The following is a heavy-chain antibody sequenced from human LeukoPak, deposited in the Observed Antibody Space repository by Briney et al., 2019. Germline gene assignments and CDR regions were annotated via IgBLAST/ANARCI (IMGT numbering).Heavy chain of an antibody. CDR1: GYIFTDYG. Sequence: GASVKVSCKTSGYIFTDYGISWVRQAPGQGLEWMGWISGYNQKTNYAQKFQDRVTVTTDTSTSTGYMELRSLRSDDTAVYYRARWSGGSEWRYHHGMDVWGQGTTVTVSS. J-gene: IGHJ6*02. CDR2: ISGYNQKT. CDR3: ARWSGGSEWRYHHGMDV. D-gene: IGHD3-10*01. V-gene: IGHV1-18*01.